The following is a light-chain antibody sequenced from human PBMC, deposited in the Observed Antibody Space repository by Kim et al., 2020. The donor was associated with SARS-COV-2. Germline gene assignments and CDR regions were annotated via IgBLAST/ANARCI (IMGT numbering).Light chain of an antibody. CDR2: GAS. CDR1: QSVTSSY. Sequence: EIVFTQSPGTLSLSPGERATLSCRASQSVTSSYLAWYQQKPVQPPMLLIYGASNRATGIPDRFSGSGSGTDFNLTISRLESEDLAVYYCQQYGTSLRTFGQGTKVDIK. J-gene: IGKJ1*01. V-gene: IGKV3-20*01. CDR3: QQYGTSLRT.